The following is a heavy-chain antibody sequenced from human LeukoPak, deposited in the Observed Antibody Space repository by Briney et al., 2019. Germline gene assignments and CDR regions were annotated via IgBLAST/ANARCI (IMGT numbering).Heavy chain of an antibody. D-gene: IGHD3-10*01. J-gene: IGHJ4*02. CDR2: FDPEDGET. V-gene: IGHV1-24*01. CDR3: ATGVSPGSGSYYSEDY. CDR1: GYTLTELS. Sequence: GASVKVSCKVSGYTLTELSMHWVRQAPGKGLEWMGGFDPEDGETIYAQKFQGRVTMTEDTSTDTAYMELSSLRSEDTAVYYCATGVSPGSGSYYSEDYWGQGTLVTVSS.